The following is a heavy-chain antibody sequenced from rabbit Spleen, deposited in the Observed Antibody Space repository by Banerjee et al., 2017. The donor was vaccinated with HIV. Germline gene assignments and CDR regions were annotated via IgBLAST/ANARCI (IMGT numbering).Heavy chain of an antibody. J-gene: IGHJ4*01. CDR1: GVSLNDKDV. CDR3: ARGGYGGHIYAMGL. Sequence: EQLEESGGGLVKPEGSLTLTCKASGVSLNDKDVMCWVRQAPGKGLEWIGCIYSSYTITWYASWAKGRFTISKTSSTTVTLQMTSLTDADTATYFCARGGYGGHIYAMGLWGPGTLVTVS. CDR2: IYSSYTIT. D-gene: IGHD4-2*01. V-gene: IGHV1S45*01.